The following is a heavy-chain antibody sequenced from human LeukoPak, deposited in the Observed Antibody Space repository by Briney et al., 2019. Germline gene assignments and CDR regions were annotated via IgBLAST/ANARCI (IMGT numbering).Heavy chain of an antibody. J-gene: IGHJ4*02. CDR3: ARVEMATIYFDY. D-gene: IGHD5-24*01. V-gene: IGHV1-69*04. Sequence: GASVKVSCKASGGTFSSYAISWVRQAPGQGLEWMGRVIPILGIANYAQKFQGRVTTTADKSTSTAYMELSSLRSEDTAVYYCARVEMATIYFDYWGQGTLVTVSS. CDR2: VIPILGIA. CDR1: GGTFSSYA.